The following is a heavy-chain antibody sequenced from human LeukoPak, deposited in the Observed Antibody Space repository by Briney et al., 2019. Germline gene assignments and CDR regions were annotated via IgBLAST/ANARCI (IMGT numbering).Heavy chain of an antibody. Sequence: ASVKVSCKASGYTFTSYDVNWVRQAAGQGLEGMGWMNHNNGNTGYAQKFQGRVTMTRTTSISTAYMELSSLRSEDTAVYYCARGRWTKRQRGVYYFDYWGQGTLVTVSS. D-gene: IGHD3/OR15-3a*01. CDR2: MNHNNGNT. CDR3: ARGRWTKRQRGVYYFDY. V-gene: IGHV1-8*01. CDR1: GYTFTSYD. J-gene: IGHJ4*02.